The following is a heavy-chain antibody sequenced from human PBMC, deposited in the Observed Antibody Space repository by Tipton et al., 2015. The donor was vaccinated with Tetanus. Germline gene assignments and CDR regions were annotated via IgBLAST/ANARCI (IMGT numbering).Heavy chain of an antibody. D-gene: IGHD7-27*01. J-gene: IGHJ3*01. CDR3: ASPKIKWGSSAFDV. CDR2: IYDSGST. Sequence: LVKPTQTLSLTCTVSGGSISSGGYYWSWIRQHPGKGLEWIGNIYDSGSTQYSPSLKSRVTISLDTPKNQFSLKLSSVTAADTAVYYCASPKIKWGSSAFDVWGQGTMVAVSS. V-gene: IGHV4-30-4*01. CDR1: GGSISSGGYY.